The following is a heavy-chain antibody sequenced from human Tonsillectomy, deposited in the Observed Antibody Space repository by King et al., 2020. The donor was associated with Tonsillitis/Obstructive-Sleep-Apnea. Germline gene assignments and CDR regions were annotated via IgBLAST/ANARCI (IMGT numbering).Heavy chain of an antibody. J-gene: IGHJ3*02. CDR3: AKDMAWRHAFYI. V-gene: IGHV3-9*01. CDR1: GFTYDDYA. CDR2: ISWNSGSI. Sequence: VQLVESGGGLVQPGRSLRLSCAASGFTYDDYAMHWVRQAPGKGLEWVSGISWNSGSIGYAECVKGRFTISRDNVKNSLYLQMNSLRAEDTALYSLAKDMAWRHAFYIWGQGTMFTVSS. D-gene: IGHD5-12*01.